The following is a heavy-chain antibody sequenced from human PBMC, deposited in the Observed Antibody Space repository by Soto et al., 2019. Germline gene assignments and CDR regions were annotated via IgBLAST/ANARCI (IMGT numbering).Heavy chain of an antibody. V-gene: IGHV4-31*03. J-gene: IGHJ6*02. CDR3: ARERRGATLHYYGMDV. D-gene: IGHD1-26*01. CDR2: IYYSGST. Sequence: SETLSLTCTVSGGSISSGGYYWSWLRQHPGKGLEWIGYIYYSGSTYYNPSLKSRVTISVDTSKNQFSLKLSSVTAADTAVYYCARERRGATLHYYGMDVWGQGTTVTVSS. CDR1: GGSISSGGYY.